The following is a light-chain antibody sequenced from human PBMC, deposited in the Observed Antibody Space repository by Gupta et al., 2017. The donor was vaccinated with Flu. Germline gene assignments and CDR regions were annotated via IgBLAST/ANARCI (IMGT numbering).Light chain of an antibody. Sequence: TITCKSSQSVLFSSNNKNYLAWYQQKPRQPPQLLIYWASTRDSGVPDRFSGSGSGTDFTLTISSLQAEDVAVYSCQQYFTPPYTFGPGTTV. J-gene: IGKJ1*01. CDR2: WAS. CDR3: QQYFTPPYT. CDR1: QSVLFSSNNKNY. V-gene: IGKV4-1*01.